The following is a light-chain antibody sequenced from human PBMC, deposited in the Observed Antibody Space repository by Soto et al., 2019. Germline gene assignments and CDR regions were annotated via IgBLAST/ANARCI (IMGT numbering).Light chain of an antibody. Sequence: QSVLTQPASVSGSPGQSITISCTGTSSDVAFYNHVSWYQQHPGKAPKLLIYEVNNRPSGVSHRFSGSKSGNTASLTISGLQAEDEADYYCSSVASTHTYVVGTGTKLTVL. CDR2: EVN. CDR3: SSVASTHTYV. J-gene: IGLJ1*01. V-gene: IGLV2-14*01. CDR1: SSDVAFYNH.